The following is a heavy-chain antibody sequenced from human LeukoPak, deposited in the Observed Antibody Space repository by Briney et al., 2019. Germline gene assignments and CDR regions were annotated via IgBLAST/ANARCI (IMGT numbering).Heavy chain of an antibody. V-gene: IGHV1-8*01. CDR3: ARDYDFWSGHEPDY. D-gene: IGHD3-3*01. Sequence: ASVKVSCKASGYTFTSYDINWVRQATGQGLEWMGWMNPNSGNTGYAQKFQGRVTMTTDTSTSTAYMELRSLRSDDTAVYYCARDYDFWSGHEPDYWGQGTLVTVSS. CDR1: GYTFTSYD. J-gene: IGHJ4*02. CDR2: MNPNSGNT.